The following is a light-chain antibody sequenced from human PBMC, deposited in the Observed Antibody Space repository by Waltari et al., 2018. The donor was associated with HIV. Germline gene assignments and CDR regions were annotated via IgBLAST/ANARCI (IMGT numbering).Light chain of an antibody. V-gene: IGLV2-8*01. Sequence: QSALTQPPSASGSPGQSVTISCNGPSSDVGGTNYVSWYQQYPGKAPRLMIYEVYKRPSGVPHRFSGSKSGNTASLTVSGLQAEDEANYYCSSYAGINTYVLFGGGTKLTVL. CDR2: EVY. J-gene: IGLJ2*01. CDR3: SSYAGINTYVL. CDR1: SSDVGGTNY.